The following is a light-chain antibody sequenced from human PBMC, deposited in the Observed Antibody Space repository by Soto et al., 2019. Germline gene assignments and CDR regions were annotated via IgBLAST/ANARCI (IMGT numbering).Light chain of an antibody. CDR2: DAY. J-gene: IGKJ5*01. CDR3: QQRHMWPIT. Sequence: DIVLTQSPVTLSLSPGERATLSCRASQSFRGLLAWYQQKPGQAPRLLIYDAYNRATGIPPSFSGSGSGTDFTLTISSLEPEDSAVYYCQQRHMWPITFGQGTRLEI. CDR1: QSFRGL. V-gene: IGKV3-11*01.